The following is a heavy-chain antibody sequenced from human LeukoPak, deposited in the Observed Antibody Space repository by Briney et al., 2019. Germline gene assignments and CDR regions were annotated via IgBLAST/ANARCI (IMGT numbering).Heavy chain of an antibody. CDR3: ARDLAVDTAMVKNCFDP. D-gene: IGHD5-18*01. CDR1: GFPFSDHY. V-gene: IGHV3-72*01. J-gene: IGHJ5*02. Sequence: GGSLRLSCAASGFPFSDHYLDWVRQAPGKGLEWLGRIKNKANSYTTYYAASVKGRFTISRDDSKNTLYLQMDSLRAEDTAVYYCARDLAVDTAMVKNCFDPWGQGTLVTVSS. CDR2: IKNKANSYTT.